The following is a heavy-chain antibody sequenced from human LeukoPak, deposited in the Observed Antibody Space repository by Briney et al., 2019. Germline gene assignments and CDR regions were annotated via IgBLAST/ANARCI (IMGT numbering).Heavy chain of an antibody. CDR2: MNPNSGNT. Sequence: ASVKVSCKASGYTFTSYDINWVRQATGQGLEWMGWMNPNSGNTAYAQKFQGRVTMTRNTSINTAYMELSSLRSEDTAVYYRSRGGYYDISTGYYVRYMDGWGKGTTVTISS. D-gene: IGHD3-9*01. CDR1: GYTFTSYD. CDR3: SRGGYYDISTGYYVRYMDG. J-gene: IGHJ6*03. V-gene: IGHV1-8*01.